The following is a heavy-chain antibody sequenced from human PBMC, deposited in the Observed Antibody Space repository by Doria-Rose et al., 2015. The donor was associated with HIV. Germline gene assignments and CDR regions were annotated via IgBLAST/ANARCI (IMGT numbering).Heavy chain of an antibody. CDR1: GVSLSSPGMG. V-gene: IGHV2-26*01. CDR3: ARIKSSRWYHKYYFDF. CDR2: IFSDDER. Sequence: QITLKESGPVLVEPTETLTLTCTVSGVSLSSPGMGVSWIRQPPGEALEWLANIFSDDERSYKTSLKSRLTISGGTSKSQVVLTMTDMDPVDTATYYCARIKSSRWYHKYYFDFWGQGTLVIVSA. D-gene: IGHD6-13*01. J-gene: IGHJ4*02.